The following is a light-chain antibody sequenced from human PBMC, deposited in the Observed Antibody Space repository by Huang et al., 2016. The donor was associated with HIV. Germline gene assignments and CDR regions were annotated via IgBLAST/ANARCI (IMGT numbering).Light chain of an antibody. Sequence: DIVMTQFPLYLPVTPGEPASISCRASQSLQHSNGYKYLDWYLQKPGQSPQLLIYLVSNRASGVPDRFSGSGSDSEFTLTISSVEAEDVGVYYCMQTLQTPFFSFGPGTIVDI. V-gene: IGKV2-28*01. J-gene: IGKJ3*01. CDR1: QSLQHSNGYKY. CDR3: MQTLQTPFFS. CDR2: LVS.